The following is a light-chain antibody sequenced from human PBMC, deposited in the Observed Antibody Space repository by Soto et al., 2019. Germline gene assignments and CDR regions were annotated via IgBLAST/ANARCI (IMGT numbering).Light chain of an antibody. J-gene: IGKJ1*01. Sequence: VVLTHSPCTLAVCRVGRATRSWRASQSVSSKLAWYQQKPGQAPRLLIYAASTRATGIPARFSGSGSGTEFTLTTSSLQSEDSAVYYCQQYNNWPWTFGQGTKV. V-gene: IGKV3-15*01. CDR2: AAS. CDR3: QQYNNWPWT. CDR1: QSVSSK.